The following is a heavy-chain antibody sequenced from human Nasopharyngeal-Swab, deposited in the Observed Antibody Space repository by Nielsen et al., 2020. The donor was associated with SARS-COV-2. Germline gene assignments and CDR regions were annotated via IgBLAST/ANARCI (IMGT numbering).Heavy chain of an antibody. CDR3: ATLTVGGNNWFDP. D-gene: IGHD4-23*01. CDR2: IDPSDSYT. J-gene: IGHJ5*02. V-gene: IGHV5-10-1*01. Sequence: VGQMPGKGLEWMGRIDPSDSYTNYSPSFQGHVTISADKSISTAYLQWSSLKASDTAMYYCATLTVGGNNWFDPWGQGTLVTVSS.